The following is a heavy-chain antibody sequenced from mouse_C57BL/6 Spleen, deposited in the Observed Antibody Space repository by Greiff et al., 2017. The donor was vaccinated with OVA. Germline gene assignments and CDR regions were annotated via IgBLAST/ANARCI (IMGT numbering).Heavy chain of an antibody. CDR1: GFTFSDYG. Sequence: EVQGVESGGGLVKPGGSLKLSCAASGFTFSDYGMHWVRQAPEKGLEWVAYISSGSSTIYYADTVKGRFTISRDNAKNTLFLQMTSLRSEDTAMYYCAREIYYDYDGDYAMDYWGQGTSVTVSS. CDR3: AREIYYDYDGDYAMDY. D-gene: IGHD2-4*01. CDR2: ISSGSSTI. J-gene: IGHJ4*01. V-gene: IGHV5-17*01.